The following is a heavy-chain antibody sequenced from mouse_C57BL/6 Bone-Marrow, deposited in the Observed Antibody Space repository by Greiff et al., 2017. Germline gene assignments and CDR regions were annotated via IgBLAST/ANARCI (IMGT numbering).Heavy chain of an antibody. Sequence: QVQLQQPGAELVKPGASVKMSCKASGYTFTSYWITWVKQRPGQGLEWIGDIYPGSGSTNYNEKFKSKATLTVDTSSSTAYMQLSILTSEDSAVYYCAREGIYYDYHWYFDVWGTGTTVTVSS. CDR3: AREGIYYDYHWYFDV. J-gene: IGHJ1*03. D-gene: IGHD2-4*01. CDR1: GYTFTSYW. CDR2: IYPGSGST. V-gene: IGHV1-55*01.